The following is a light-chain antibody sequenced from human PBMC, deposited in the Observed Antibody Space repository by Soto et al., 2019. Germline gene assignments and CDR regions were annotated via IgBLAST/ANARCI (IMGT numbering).Light chain of an antibody. CDR3: QQTYNTPLN. Sequence: DIQMTQSPSSLSASVGDRVTITCRASQSISAYLSWFQQKPGKAPKLLIHGASRLQSGVPSRFSGSGSGTDFTLTISGLQPEDFAIYYFQQTYNTPLNFGAGTKVDIK. CDR2: GAS. V-gene: IGKV1-39*01. CDR1: QSISAY. J-gene: IGKJ4*01.